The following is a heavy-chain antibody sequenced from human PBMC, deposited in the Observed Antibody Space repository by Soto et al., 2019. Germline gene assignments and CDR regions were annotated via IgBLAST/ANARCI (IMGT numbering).Heavy chain of an antibody. CDR1: GGTFSSYA. CDR2: IIPIFGTA. D-gene: IGHD2-2*01. Sequence: SVKVSCKASGGTFSSYAISWVRQAPGQGXEWMGGIIPIFGTANYAQKFQGRVTITADKSTSTAYMELSSLRSEDTAVYYCARLYCSSTSCQGHYYYGMDVWGQGTTVTVSS. J-gene: IGHJ6*02. CDR3: ARLYCSSTSCQGHYYYGMDV. V-gene: IGHV1-69*06.